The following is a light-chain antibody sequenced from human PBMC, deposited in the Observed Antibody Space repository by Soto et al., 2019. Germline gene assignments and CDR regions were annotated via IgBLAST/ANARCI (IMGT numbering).Light chain of an antibody. CDR1: QSVSSSY. CDR3: QQYGSSPRT. V-gene: IGKV3-20*01. J-gene: IGKJ1*01. CDR2: GAS. Sequence: LTQSPGTLSLSPGERATLSCRASQSVSSSYLGWYQQKPGQAPRLLMYGASSRATGIPERFSGSGSGTDFTLTISRLEPEDFAVYYCQQYGSSPRTFGQGTKVDIK.